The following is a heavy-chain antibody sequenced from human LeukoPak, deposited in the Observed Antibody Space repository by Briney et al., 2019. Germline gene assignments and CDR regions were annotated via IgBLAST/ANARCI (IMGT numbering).Heavy chain of an antibody. Sequence: SVKVSCKASGGTFSSYAISWVRQAPGQGLEWMGGIIPIFGTANYAQKFQGRVTITADESTSTAYMELSSLRSEDTAVYYCARGPTIAARAGAFDIWGQGTMVTVSS. CDR2: IIPIFGTA. J-gene: IGHJ3*02. D-gene: IGHD6-6*01. CDR1: GGTFSSYA. V-gene: IGHV1-69*13. CDR3: ARGPTIAARAGAFDI.